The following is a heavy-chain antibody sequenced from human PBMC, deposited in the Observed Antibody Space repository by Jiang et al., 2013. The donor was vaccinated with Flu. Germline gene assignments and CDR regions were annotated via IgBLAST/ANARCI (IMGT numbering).Heavy chain of an antibody. CDR2: ITVSGRST. D-gene: IGHD5-24*01. V-gene: IGHV3-23*01. CDR3: AKYPLGDGYMLGRHFDL. J-gene: IGHJ2*01. CDR1: GFSFSTYA. Sequence: PGGSLRLSCVASGFSFSTYAMSWVRQAPGKGLEWVSGITVSGRSTYYADSVEGRFTISRDNSRGTLFLQMNSLRADDTAFYYCAKYPLGDGYMLGRHFDLWGRGTLVTVSS.